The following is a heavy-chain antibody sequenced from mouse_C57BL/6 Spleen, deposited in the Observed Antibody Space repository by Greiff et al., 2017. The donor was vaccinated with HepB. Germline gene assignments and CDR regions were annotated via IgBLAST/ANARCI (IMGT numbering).Heavy chain of an antibody. CDR3: ASYYYGSSSYYFDY. CDR1: GYTFTSYW. Sequence: VQLQQSGAELVKPGASVKMSCKASGYTFTSYWINWVKQRPGQGLEWIGDIYPGSGSTNYNEKFKSKATLTVDTSSSTAYMQLSSLTSEDSAVYYSASYYYGSSSYYFDYWGQGTTLTVSS. CDR2: IYPGSGST. J-gene: IGHJ2*01. V-gene: IGHV1-55*01. D-gene: IGHD1-1*01.